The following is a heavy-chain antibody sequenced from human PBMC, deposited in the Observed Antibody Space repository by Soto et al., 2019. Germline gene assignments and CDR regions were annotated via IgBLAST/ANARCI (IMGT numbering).Heavy chain of an antibody. J-gene: IGHJ5*02. V-gene: IGHV4-30-4*02. CDR3: ASGYCSGGSCWEFDP. Sequence: SDTLSLTCPVSGVSISSGDGYWSWIRQPPGKGLEWIGYIYYSGNTYYNPSLKSRVTISVDTSKNHCSLKLTSVTAADTAVYYCASGYCSGGSCWEFDPWGQGTLVTVSS. CDR1: GVSISSGDGY. D-gene: IGHD2-15*01. CDR2: IYYSGNT.